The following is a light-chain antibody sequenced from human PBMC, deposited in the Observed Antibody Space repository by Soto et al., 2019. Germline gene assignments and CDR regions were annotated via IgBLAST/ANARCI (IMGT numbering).Light chain of an antibody. CDR3: CSYAGSSTCVV. CDR2: EGS. V-gene: IGLV2-23*01. CDR1: SSDVGSYNL. Sequence: QSALTQPASVSGSPGQSITISCTGTSSDVGSYNLVSWYQQHPGKAPKLMIYEGSKRPSGVSNRFSGSKSGNTASLTISGRQAEDEADYYCCSYAGSSTCVVFGGGTKLTVL. J-gene: IGLJ2*01.